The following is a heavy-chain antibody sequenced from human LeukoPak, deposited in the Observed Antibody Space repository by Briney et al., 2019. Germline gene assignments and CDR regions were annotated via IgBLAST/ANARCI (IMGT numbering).Heavy chain of an antibody. D-gene: IGHD6-13*01. CDR2: IYPGDSDT. CDR1: GYSFTKYW. V-gene: IGHV5-51*01. J-gene: IGHJ6*02. Sequence: GESLKISCKASGYSFTKYWIAWVRQMPGKGLEYMGIIYPGDSDTRYSPSFQGQVTISADKSINTAFLQWSSLKASDTAMYYCARGGSSSWTLYYYYGMDVWGQGTTVTVSS. CDR3: ARGGSSSWTLYYYYGMDV.